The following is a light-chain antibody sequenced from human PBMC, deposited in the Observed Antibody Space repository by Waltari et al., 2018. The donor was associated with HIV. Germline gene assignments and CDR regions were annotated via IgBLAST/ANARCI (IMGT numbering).Light chain of an antibody. V-gene: IGKV4-1*01. CDR2: WAS. CDR1: QSVLYNSNNKDY. J-gene: IGKJ5*01. Sequence: DIVMTQSPDSLAVSLGERATIHCRSSQSVLYNSNNKDYLAWYQQKPGQPPKLLNYWASTRDSGVPDRFSGSGSGTDFTLNISSLQAEDVAVYYCQQYYSTITFGQGTRLEIK. CDR3: QQYYSTIT.